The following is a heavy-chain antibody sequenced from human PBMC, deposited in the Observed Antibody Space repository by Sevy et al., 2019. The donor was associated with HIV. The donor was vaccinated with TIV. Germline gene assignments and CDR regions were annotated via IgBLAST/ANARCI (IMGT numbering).Heavy chain of an antibody. CDR3: ARGKNDYIWGSLRPTFDY. D-gene: IGHD3-16*01. J-gene: IGHJ4*02. CDR1: GFIFNKYS. Sequence: LGGSLRLSCEVSGFIFNKYSMNWVRQAPGKGLEWVSSISSDGTYIYYADSLKGRITISRDNARNSLYLQMNSLRVEDTAVYYCARGKNDYIWGSLRPTFDYWGQWTLVTVSS. CDR2: ISSDGTYI. V-gene: IGHV3-21*01.